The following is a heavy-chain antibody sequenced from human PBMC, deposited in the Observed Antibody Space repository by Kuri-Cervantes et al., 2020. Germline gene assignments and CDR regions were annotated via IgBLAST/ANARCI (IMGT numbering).Heavy chain of an antibody. J-gene: IGHJ3*02. D-gene: IGHD5-12*01. CDR3: AGEYRRLDAFDI. CDR2: INPSGGST. Sequence: ASVKVSCKASGYTFTSYYMHWVRQAPGQGLEWMGIINPSGGSTSYAQKFQGRVTMTRDTSTSTVYMELSSLRSEDTAVYYCAGEYRRLDAFDIWGQGTMVTVSS. V-gene: IGHV1-46*01. CDR1: GYTFTSYY.